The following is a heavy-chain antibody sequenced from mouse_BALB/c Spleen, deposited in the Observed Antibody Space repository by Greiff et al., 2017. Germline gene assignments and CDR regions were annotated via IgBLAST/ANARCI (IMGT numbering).Heavy chain of an antibody. Sequence: LMESGASMKISCKASGYSFTGYTMNWVKQSHGKNLEWIGLINPYNGGTSYNQKFKGKATLTVDKSSSTAYMELLSLTSEDSAVYYCARPYYYDYDGGYAMDYWGQGTSVTVSS. J-gene: IGHJ4*01. V-gene: IGHV1-26*01. CDR2: INPYNGGT. CDR1: GYSFTGYT. D-gene: IGHD2-4*01. CDR3: ARPYYYDYDGGYAMDY.